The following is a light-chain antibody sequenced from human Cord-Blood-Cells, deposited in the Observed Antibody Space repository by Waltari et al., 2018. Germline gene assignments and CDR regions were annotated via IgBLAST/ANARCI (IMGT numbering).Light chain of an antibody. Sequence: QSALTQPASVSGFPGQSITISCTGTSSDVGSYNLVSWYQQHPGKAPKPMIYEGSKRPSGVSNRFSGYKSGNTASLTISGLQAEDEADYYCCSYAGSSTWVFGGGTKLTVL. CDR3: CSYAGSSTWV. J-gene: IGLJ3*02. V-gene: IGLV2-23*01. CDR1: SSDVGSYNL. CDR2: EGS.